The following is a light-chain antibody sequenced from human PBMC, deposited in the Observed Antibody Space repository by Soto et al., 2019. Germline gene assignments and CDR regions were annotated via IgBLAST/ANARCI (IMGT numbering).Light chain of an antibody. CDR1: QSLLHSNGYDY. V-gene: IGKV2-28*01. J-gene: IGKJ4*01. CDR3: MQALQTPLT. CDR2: LGS. Sequence: DIVMTQSPLSLPVTPGETASISCRSSQSLLHSNGYDYLDWYLQKPGQSPQLLVYLGSNRASGVPDRFSGSGSGTDFTLKISKVEAEDAGVYYCMQALQTPLTFGGGTKVEI.